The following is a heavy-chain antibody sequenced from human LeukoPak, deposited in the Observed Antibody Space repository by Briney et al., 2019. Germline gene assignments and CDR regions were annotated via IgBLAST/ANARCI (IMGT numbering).Heavy chain of an antibody. J-gene: IGHJ6*02. D-gene: IGHD4-17*01. Sequence: PSETLSLTCTVSGGSISSYYWSWIRQPPGKGLEWIGYIYYSGSTNYNPSLKSRVTVSVDTSKNQFSLKLSSVTAADTAVYYCAGSSTVTTSGGMDVWGQGTTVTVSS. V-gene: IGHV4-59*01. CDR1: GGSISSYY. CDR3: AGSSTVTTSGGMDV. CDR2: IYYSGST.